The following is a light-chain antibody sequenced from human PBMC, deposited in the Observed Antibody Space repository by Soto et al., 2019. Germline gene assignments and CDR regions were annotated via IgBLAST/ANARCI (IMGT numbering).Light chain of an antibody. CDR2: EVS. V-gene: IGLV2-8*01. Sequence: QSVLTQPPSASGSFGQSVTISCTGTSSDVGGYNYVSWYQQHPGKAPKLIIYEVSKRPSGVPDRFSGSKSGNTASLTVSGLQAEDEADYYCTSYAGTYSFFYVFGTGTKSPS. CDR3: TSYAGTYSFFYV. CDR1: SSDVGGYNY. J-gene: IGLJ1*01.